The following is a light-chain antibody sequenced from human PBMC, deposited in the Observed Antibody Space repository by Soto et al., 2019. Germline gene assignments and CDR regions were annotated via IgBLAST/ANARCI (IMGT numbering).Light chain of an antibody. CDR2: EVS. Sequence: QSALTQPASVSGSPGQSITISCTVTSSDVGGYNYVSWYQQHPGKAPKLMIYEVSFRPSGISNRFSGSKSGNTASLTISGLQAEDEADYYCSSYTSNSIVFGTGTKVTLL. CDR3: SSYTSNSIV. J-gene: IGLJ1*01. CDR1: SSDVGGYNY. V-gene: IGLV2-14*01.